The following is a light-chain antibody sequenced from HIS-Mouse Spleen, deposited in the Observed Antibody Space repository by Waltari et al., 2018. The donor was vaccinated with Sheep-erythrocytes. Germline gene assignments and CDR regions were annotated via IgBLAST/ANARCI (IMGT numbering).Light chain of an antibody. CDR3: SSYAGSNNWV. CDR2: RNN. CDR1: SSNIGSNY. V-gene: IGLV1-47*01. J-gene: IGLJ3*02. Sequence: QSVLTQPPSASGTPGQRVTISCSGSSSNIGSNYVYWYQQLPGTAPKLLIYRNNPRPSGVPDRFSGSKSGTSASLAISGLRSEDEADYYCSSYAGSNNWVFGGGTKLTVL.